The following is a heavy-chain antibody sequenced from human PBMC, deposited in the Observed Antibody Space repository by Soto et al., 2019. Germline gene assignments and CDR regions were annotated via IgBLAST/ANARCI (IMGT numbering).Heavy chain of an antibody. J-gene: IGHJ6*02. CDR1: RGSRRRGHYY. D-gene: IGHD5-12*01. CDR2: ISNTGNT. CDR3: GREVPRYGYNLASGAMHV. V-gene: IGHV4-61*03. Sequence: PSQTLCLTCAGSRGSRRRGHYYWSWIRQTPGKGLEWLGFISNTGNTKYNPSLKSRVTISLDTSKNHFSLRLTSVTAADPAVYYCGREVPRYGYNLASGAMHVWRQATTVTVCS.